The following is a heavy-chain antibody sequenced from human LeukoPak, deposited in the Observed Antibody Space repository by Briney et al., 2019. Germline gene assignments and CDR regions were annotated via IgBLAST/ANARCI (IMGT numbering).Heavy chain of an antibody. V-gene: IGHV4-30-2*01. CDR2: IYHSGST. D-gene: IGHD4-17*01. J-gene: IGHJ4*02. CDR3: ARGGDYGDYVFDY. Sequence: SQTLSLTCAVSGGSISSGGYSWSWIRQPPGKGLEWIGYIYHSGSTYYNPSLKSRVTISVDRSKNQFSLKLSSVTAADTAVYYCARGGDYGDYVFDYWAREPWSPSPQ. CDR1: GGSISSGGYS.